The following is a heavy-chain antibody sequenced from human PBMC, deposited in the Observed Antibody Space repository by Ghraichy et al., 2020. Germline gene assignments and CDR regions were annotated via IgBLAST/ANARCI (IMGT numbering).Heavy chain of an antibody. CDR1: GFTFSSYV. CDR3: AKGIAAGTTTISYYYNGMDV. J-gene: IGHJ6*02. Sequence: ETLSLTCAASGFTFSSYVMSWVRQAPRKGLEWVSGISGSGGDTYYADSVKGRFTISRDNSKSTLYLQMNSLRAEDTAVYYCAKGIAAGTTTISYYYNGMDVWGQGTTVTVSS. V-gene: IGHV3-23*01. D-gene: IGHD6-13*01. CDR2: ISGSGGDT.